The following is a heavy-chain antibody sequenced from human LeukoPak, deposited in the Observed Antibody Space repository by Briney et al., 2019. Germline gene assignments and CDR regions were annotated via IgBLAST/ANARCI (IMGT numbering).Heavy chain of an antibody. CDR2: VYYSGST. CDR1: GDSISSSSYY. Sequence: SETLSLTCTVPGDSISSSSYYWGWIRQPPGKGLEWIGSVYYSGSTYYNPSLKSRVTISVDTSKNQFSLKLSSVTAADTAVYYCASRERITMIGVVMDFDYWGQGTLVTVSS. J-gene: IGHJ4*02. D-gene: IGHD3-22*01. CDR3: ASRERITMIGVVMDFDY. V-gene: IGHV4-39*01.